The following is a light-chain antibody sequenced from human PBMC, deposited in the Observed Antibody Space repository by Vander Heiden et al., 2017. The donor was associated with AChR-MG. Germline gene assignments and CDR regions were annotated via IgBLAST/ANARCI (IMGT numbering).Light chain of an antibody. J-gene: IGKJ4*01. Sequence: DIVMPQPPATLSVSPGARATLTSRASRSVSSHLAWYQQKPGQAPRLLIYGASTRVTGVPARFSSSGSGTEFTLTISSLQSEDFAIYYCQQYHNWPPLTFGGGTKVEIK. CDR2: GAS. CDR3: QQYHNWPPLT. CDR1: RSVSSH. V-gene: IGKV3-15*01.